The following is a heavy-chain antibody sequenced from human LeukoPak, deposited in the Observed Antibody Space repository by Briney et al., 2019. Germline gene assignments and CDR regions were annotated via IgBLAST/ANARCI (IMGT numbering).Heavy chain of an antibody. V-gene: IGHV3-23*01. CDR1: GFTFSSYA. J-gene: IGHJ4*02. D-gene: IGHD6-19*01. Sequence: SGGSLRLSCAASGFTFSSYAMSWVRQAPGKGLEWVSVISGSGGSTYSAESVKGRFTISRDNSKNRLYLQMNSLRVEDTAVYYCAKGSRGSCWTYFVYWGQGTLVPVSS. CDR2: ISGSGGST. CDR3: AKGSRGSCWTYFVY.